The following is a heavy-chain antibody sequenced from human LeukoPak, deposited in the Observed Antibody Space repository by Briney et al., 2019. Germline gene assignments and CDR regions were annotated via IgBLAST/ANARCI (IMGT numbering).Heavy chain of an antibody. CDR3: VRDADGGNSWFDS. Sequence: GGSLRLSCAASGFVFSTHSMNWVRQAPGKGLEWVSWISSSNGDIYYADSVRGRSTISRDDAKKSLYLQMNSLRAEDTAVYYCVRDADGGNSWFDSWGQGTLVTVSS. CDR1: GFVFSTHS. CDR2: ISSSNGDI. D-gene: IGHD4-23*01. J-gene: IGHJ5*01. V-gene: IGHV3-21*01.